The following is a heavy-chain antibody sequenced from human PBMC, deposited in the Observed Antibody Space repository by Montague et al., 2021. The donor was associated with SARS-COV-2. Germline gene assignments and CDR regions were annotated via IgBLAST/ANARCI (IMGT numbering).Heavy chain of an antibody. CDR3: SSPPYYYESRGSDAFDI. Sequence: SETLSLTCTVSGGSISSSSYYWGWIRQPPGKGLEWIGSIYYSGSTYYNPSLKSRVTISVDTSKNQFSLKLSSVTAADTAVYYCSSPPYYYESRGSDAFDIWGQGTMVTVSS. CDR1: GGSISSSSYY. J-gene: IGHJ3*02. V-gene: IGHV4-39*01. D-gene: IGHD3-22*01. CDR2: IYYSGST.